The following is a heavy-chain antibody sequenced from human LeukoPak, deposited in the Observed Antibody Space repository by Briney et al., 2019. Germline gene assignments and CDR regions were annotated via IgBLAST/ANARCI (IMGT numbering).Heavy chain of an antibody. CDR3: LAAAGTIG. J-gene: IGHJ4*02. V-gene: IGHV3-74*01. Sequence: GGSLRLSCAASGLTLRSYWIHWVRHAPGRGLVWVSRVNNDGSTTIYADSVRGRFTISRDNTKNTLYLQTNILRAEDTAVYFCLAAAGTIGWGQGTLVTVSS. D-gene: IGHD6-13*01. CDR1: GLTLRSYW. CDR2: VNNDGSTT.